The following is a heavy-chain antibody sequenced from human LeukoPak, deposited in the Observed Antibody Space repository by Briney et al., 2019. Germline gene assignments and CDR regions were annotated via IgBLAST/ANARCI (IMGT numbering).Heavy chain of an antibody. CDR3: TRDGGRVGDTMGCFDY. CDR1: GFTFSSYT. Sequence: GGSLRLSCTASGFTFSSYTMTWVRQAPGKGLKWVSTITTGDGNTYYADSVKGRFTVSRDDSKNTLYLQMSSLRAEDTAVYYCTRDGGRVGDTMGCFDYWGQGTLVTVSS. D-gene: IGHD1-26*01. V-gene: IGHV3-23*01. J-gene: IGHJ4*02. CDR2: ITTGDGNT.